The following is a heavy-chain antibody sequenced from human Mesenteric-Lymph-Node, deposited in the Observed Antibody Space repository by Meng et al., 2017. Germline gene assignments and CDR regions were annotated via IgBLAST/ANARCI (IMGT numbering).Heavy chain of an antibody. CDR1: GGSISSSNYY. CDR2: IYNSGST. Sequence: VCLQASGPGLVTPSGTLSLTCVVSGGSISSSNYYWSWIRQPPGKGLEWSGHIYNSGSTYYNPSLKSRITISVGTSKNQFSLKLSSVTAADTAVYYCARGQKGYFDLWGRGTLVTVSS. V-gene: IGHV4-30-4*01. CDR3: ARGQKGYFDL. J-gene: IGHJ2*01.